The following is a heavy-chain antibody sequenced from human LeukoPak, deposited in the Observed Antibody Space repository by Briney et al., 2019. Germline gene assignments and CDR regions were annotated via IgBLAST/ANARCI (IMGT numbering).Heavy chain of an antibody. D-gene: IGHD3-3*01. CDR2: IYSGGTT. CDR1: GFLVFSDY. V-gene: IGHV3-66*02. CDR3: ARGSEWGPIDY. Sequence: PGGSLRLSCAASGFLVFSDYISWVRQAPGKGLECVSVIYSGGTTYYADSVKGRFIISRDNSKNTVYLQMNSLRAEDTAVYYCARGSEWGPIDYWGQGTLVTVSS. J-gene: IGHJ4*02.